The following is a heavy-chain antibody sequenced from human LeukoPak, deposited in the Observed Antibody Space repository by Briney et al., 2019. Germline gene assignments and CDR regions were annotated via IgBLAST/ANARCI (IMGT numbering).Heavy chain of an antibody. J-gene: IGHJ4*02. D-gene: IGHD1-14*01. CDR3: AREILGGFNPGAY. CDR2: IHRSGSP. V-gene: IGHV4-4*02. CDR1: LDSTTSNF. Sequence: SETLSLTCTVSLDSTTSNFWSWVRQPPGKGLEWIGEIHRSGSPNYNPSLQSRVTISIDRSTNQIALELSSVTAADTAVYYCAREILGGFNPGAYWGQGTLVTVSS.